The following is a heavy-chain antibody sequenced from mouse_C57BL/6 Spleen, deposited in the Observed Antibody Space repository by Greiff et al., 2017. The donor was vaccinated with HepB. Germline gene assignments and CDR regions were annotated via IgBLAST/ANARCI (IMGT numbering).Heavy chain of an antibody. CDR3: ARFPMVTTRGDVFDY. J-gene: IGHJ2*01. V-gene: IGHV1-26*01. CDR2: INPNNGGT. Sequence: EVKLMESGPELVKPGASVKISCKASGYTFTDYYMNWVKQSHGKSLEWIGDINPNNGGTSYNQKFKGKATLTVDKSSSTAYMELRSLTSEDSAVYYCARFPMVTTRGDVFDYWGQGTTLTVSS. D-gene: IGHD2-2*01. CDR1: GYTFTDYY.